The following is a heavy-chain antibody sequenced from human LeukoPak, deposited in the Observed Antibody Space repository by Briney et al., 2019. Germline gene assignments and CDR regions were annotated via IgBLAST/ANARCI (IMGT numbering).Heavy chain of an antibody. D-gene: IGHD4-11*01. CDR2: ISISGSSI. J-gene: IGHJ4*02. CDR1: GFIFSDYS. Sequence: GGSLRLSCAASGFIFSDYSMNWVRQAPGKGLEWVASISISGSSIYYADSVKGRFTISRDNSKNTLYLQMNSLRPEDTALYYCARDHDYNNHDFDYWGQGTLVTVSS. V-gene: IGHV3-21*01. CDR3: ARDHDYNNHDFDY.